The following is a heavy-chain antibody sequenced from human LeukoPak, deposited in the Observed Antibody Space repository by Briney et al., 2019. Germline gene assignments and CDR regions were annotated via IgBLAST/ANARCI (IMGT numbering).Heavy chain of an antibody. CDR1: GFTFSSYG. CDR2: ISSSSSTI. J-gene: IGHJ4*02. V-gene: IGHV3-48*01. CDR3: AKDLYDYVWGSYRYGY. Sequence: GGSLRLSCAASGFTFSSYGMTWVRQAPGKGLEWVSYISSSSSTIYYADSVKGRFTISRDNSKNTLYLQMNSLRAEDTAVYYCAKDLYDYVWGSYRYGYWGQGTLVTVSS. D-gene: IGHD3-16*02.